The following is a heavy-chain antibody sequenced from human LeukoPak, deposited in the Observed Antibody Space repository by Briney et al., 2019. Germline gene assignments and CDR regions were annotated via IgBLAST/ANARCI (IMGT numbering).Heavy chain of an antibody. CDR3: ARDLWLQDNYYLDV. J-gene: IGHJ6*03. CDR1: GFTFSNYW. Sequence: GGSLRLSCAASGFTFSNYWMTWARQAPGKGLEWVANIKQDGSEKYYVDSVKGRFTISRDNARNSLYLQMNSLRAEDTAVYYCARDLWLQDNYYLDVWGKGTTVTVSS. V-gene: IGHV3-7*01. D-gene: IGHD5-24*01. CDR2: IKQDGSEK.